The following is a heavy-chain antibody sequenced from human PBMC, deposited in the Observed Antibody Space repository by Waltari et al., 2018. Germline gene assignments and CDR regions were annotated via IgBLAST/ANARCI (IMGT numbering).Heavy chain of an antibody. J-gene: IGHJ4*02. CDR3: AKADLGYCSSTSCYTIDY. CDR1: GFTFSSYG. D-gene: IGHD2-2*02. V-gene: IGHV3-30*18. Sequence: QVQLVESGGGVVQPGRSLRLSCAASGFTFSSYGMHWVRQAPGKGLEWVAVISYDGSNKYYADSVKGRFTISRDNSKNTLYLQMNSLRAEDTAVYYCAKADLGYCSSTSCYTIDYWGQGTLVTVSS. CDR2: ISYDGSNK.